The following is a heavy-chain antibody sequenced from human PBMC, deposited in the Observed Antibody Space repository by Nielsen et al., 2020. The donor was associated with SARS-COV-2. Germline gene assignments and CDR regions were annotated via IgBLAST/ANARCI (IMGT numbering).Heavy chain of an antibody. V-gene: IGHV3-30*18. Sequence: GESLKISCAASGFTFSSYGMHWVRQAPGKGLEWVAVISYDGSNKYYADSVKGRFTISGDNSKNTLYLQMNSLRAEDTAVYYCAKDVRGDNNPEDYWGQGTLVTVSS. CDR1: GFTFSSYG. J-gene: IGHJ4*02. CDR3: AKDVRGDNNPEDY. CDR2: ISYDGSNK. D-gene: IGHD5-12*01.